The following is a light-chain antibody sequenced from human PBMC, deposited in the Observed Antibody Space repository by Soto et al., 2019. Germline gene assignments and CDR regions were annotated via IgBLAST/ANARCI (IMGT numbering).Light chain of an antibody. CDR2: GAS. V-gene: IGKV3-15*01. CDR1: QTLYNN. Sequence: EIVMTQSPATLSVSPGERATLSCRASQTLYNNLAWYQQKLGQAPRLLIYGASARATDIPARFSGSGSGTDFTFTISSLQPEDIATYYCQQYDNLPLTFGPGTKVDIK. CDR3: QQYDNLPLT. J-gene: IGKJ3*01.